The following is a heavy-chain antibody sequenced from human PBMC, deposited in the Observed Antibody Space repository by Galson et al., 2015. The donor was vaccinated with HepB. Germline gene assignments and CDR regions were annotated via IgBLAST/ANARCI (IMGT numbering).Heavy chain of an antibody. CDR2: IYSGGST. Sequence: SLRLSCAASGFTVSSNYMSWVRQAPGKGLEWVSVIYSGGSTYYADSVKGRFTISRDNSKNTLYLQMNSLRAEDTAVYYCARLTGYCSSTSCYNYYYYGMDVWGQGTTVTVSS. J-gene: IGHJ6*02. V-gene: IGHV3-53*01. D-gene: IGHD2-2*02. CDR1: GFTVSSNY. CDR3: ARLTGYCSSTSCYNYYYYGMDV.